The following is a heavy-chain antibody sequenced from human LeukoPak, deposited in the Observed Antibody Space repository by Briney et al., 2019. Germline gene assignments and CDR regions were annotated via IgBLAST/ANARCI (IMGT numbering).Heavy chain of an antibody. CDR1: GFTFNSYA. Sequence: PGGSLRLSCAASGFTFNSYAMYWVRQAPGKGLEWVSGIFGSGGSVHYADSVKGRFTISRDNSKSTVYLQMDSLRVEDTAVYYCGKTTTGYSSGRYPGWPVDYWGQGTLVTVSS. V-gene: IGHV3-23*01. J-gene: IGHJ4*02. CDR2: IFGSGGSV. CDR3: GKTTTGYSSGRYPGWPVDY. D-gene: IGHD6-19*01.